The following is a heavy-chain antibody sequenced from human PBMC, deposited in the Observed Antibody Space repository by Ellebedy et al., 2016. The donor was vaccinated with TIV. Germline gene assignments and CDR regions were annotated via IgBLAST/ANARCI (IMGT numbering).Heavy chain of an antibody. CDR1: GSTLSSYS. V-gene: IGHV3-15*01. Sequence: GGSLRLSCAASGSTLSSYSMNWVRQAPGKGPEWVGRITDGGATEYGAPVKGRFTISRVDSEATVYLQMNSLKSEDTAMYYCTTGGISGSRWWYNGLDVWGQGTTVTVSS. D-gene: IGHD1-20*01. J-gene: IGHJ6*02. CDR2: ITDGGAT. CDR3: TTGGISGSRWWYNGLDV.